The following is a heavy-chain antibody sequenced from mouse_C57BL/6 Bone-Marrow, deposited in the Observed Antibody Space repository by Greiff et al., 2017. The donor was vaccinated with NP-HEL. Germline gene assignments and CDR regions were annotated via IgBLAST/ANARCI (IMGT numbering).Heavy chain of an antibody. CDR3: ARQGYYAMDY. V-gene: IGHV5-15*01. J-gene: IGHJ4*01. CDR1: GFTFSDYG. CDR2: ISNLAYSI. Sequence: EVQGVESGGGLVQPGGSLKLSCAASGFTFSDYGMAWVRQAPRKGPEWVAFISNLAYSIYYADTVTGRFTISRENAKNTLYLEMSSLRSEDTAMYYCARQGYYAMDYWGQGTSVTVSS.